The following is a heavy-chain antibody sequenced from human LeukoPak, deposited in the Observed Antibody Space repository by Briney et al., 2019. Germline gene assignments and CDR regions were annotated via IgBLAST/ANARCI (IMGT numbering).Heavy chain of an antibody. CDR2: IIPILGIA. CDR3: ARDPGRWFGELFFDY. CDR1: GGTFSSYA. V-gene: IGHV1-69*04. Sequence: ASVKVSCKASGGTFSSYAISWVRQAPGQGLEWMGRIIPILGIANYAQKLQGRVTITADKSTSTAYMELSSLRSEDTAVYYCARDPGRWFGELFFDYWGQGTLVTVSS. J-gene: IGHJ4*02. D-gene: IGHD3-10*01.